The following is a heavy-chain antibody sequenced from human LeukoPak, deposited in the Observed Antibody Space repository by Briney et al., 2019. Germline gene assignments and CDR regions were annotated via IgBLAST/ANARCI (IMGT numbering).Heavy chain of an antibody. CDR1: GFTFSSYG. Sequence: GGSLRLSCAASGFTFSSYGMHWVRQAPGKGLEWVAFIRYDGSNKYYADSVKGRFTISRDNSKNTLYLQMNSLRAEDTAVYYCAKSYSSSSVGFDYWGQGTLVTVSS. V-gene: IGHV3-30*02. D-gene: IGHD6-6*01. J-gene: IGHJ4*02. CDR3: AKSYSSSSVGFDY. CDR2: IRYDGSNK.